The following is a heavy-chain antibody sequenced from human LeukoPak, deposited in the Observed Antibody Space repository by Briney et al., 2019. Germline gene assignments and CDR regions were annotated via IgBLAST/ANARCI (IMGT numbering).Heavy chain of an antibody. J-gene: IGHJ5*02. V-gene: IGHV1-18*01. CDR1: GYTFSSYV. CDR3: AREGWYYGSGNYYWFDP. D-gene: IGHD3-10*01. Sequence: ASVKVSCKASGYTFSSYVISWVRQAPGQGLEWMGWISAYNSNTNYAQKFQGRVTMTTDTSTSTAYMELKSLRSDDTAVYYCAREGWYYGSGNYYWFDPWGQGTLVTVSS. CDR2: ISAYNSNT.